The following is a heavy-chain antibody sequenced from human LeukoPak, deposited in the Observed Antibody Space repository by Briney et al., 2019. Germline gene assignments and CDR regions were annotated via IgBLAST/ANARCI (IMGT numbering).Heavy chain of an antibody. J-gene: IGHJ3*02. CDR1: GGSISSSSYY. CDR2: IYYSGST. Sequence: SETLSLTCTVSGGSISSSSYYWGWIRQPPGKGLEWIATIYYSGSTYYNPSLKSRVTISVDTSKNQFSLKLSSVTAADTAVYYCARVRGSWSFDAFDIWGQGTMVTVSS. V-gene: IGHV4-39*01. CDR3: ARVRGSWSFDAFDI. D-gene: IGHD6-13*01.